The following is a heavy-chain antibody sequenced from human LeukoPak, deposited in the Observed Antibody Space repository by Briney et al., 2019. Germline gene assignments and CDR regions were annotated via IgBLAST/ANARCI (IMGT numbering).Heavy chain of an antibody. CDR3: AKDTDVVVPEYFQY. J-gene: IGHJ1*01. CDR1: GFSFSSFA. D-gene: IGHD2-15*01. CDR2: LSGSGDTT. Sequence: PEGSLRLSCAASGFSFSSFAMSWVRQAPGKGLEWVSGLSGSGDTTYYADSAKGRFTISRDNSKNTLCLEMNSLRADDTAVYYCAKDTDVVVPEYFQYWGQGTLVTVSS. V-gene: IGHV3-23*01.